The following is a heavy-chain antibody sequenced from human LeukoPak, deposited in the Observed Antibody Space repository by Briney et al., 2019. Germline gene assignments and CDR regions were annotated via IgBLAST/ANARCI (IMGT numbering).Heavy chain of an antibody. Sequence: SETLSLTCSVSGGSLSTYYWTWTRQPPGKGLDWIGFIHQSGSTEYNPSLKSRVTMSLDTSRNQFSLKMSTVTAADTAVYYCSREQYTSGGSGWFGMDVWGQGTTVTVSS. CDR2: IHQSGST. D-gene: IGHD6-19*01. V-gene: IGHV4-59*12. J-gene: IGHJ6*02. CDR3: SREQYTSGGSGWFGMDV. CDR1: GGSLSTYY.